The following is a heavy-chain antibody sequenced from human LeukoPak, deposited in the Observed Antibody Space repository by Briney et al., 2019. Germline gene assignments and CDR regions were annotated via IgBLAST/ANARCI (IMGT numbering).Heavy chain of an antibody. CDR3: ARDSGSYWASPFDY. Sequence: PGGSLRLSCAASGFTFSSYWMSWVRQAPGKGLEWVANIKQDGSEKYYVDSVKGRFTISRDNAKNSLYLQMNSLRAEDTAVYYCARDSGSYWASPFDYWGQGTLVTVSS. CDR2: IKQDGSEK. J-gene: IGHJ4*02. D-gene: IGHD1-26*01. CDR1: GFTFSSYW. V-gene: IGHV3-7*01.